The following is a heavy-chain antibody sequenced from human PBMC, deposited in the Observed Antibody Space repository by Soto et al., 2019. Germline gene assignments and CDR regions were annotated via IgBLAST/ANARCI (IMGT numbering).Heavy chain of an antibody. CDR1: GGSISSGDYY. D-gene: IGHD3-10*01. Sequence: SETLSLTCTVSGGSISSGDYYWSWIRQPPGKGLEWIGNIYYSGSTYYNPSLKSRVTISLDTSKNQFSLRLSSVTAADTAVYYCARDRYYGSGTYYSFYYGMDVWGQGTTV. CDR3: ARDRYYGSGTYYSFYYGMDV. V-gene: IGHV4-30-4*01. CDR2: IYYSGST. J-gene: IGHJ6*02.